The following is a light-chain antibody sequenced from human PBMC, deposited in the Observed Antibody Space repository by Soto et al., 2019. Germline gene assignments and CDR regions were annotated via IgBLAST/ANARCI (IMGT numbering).Light chain of an antibody. Sequence: DIVMTQSPDSLAVSLGERATINCRSSQTVLYSSNNKNYLAWYQQKPGQPPNLLIYWASTRESGVPDRFSGSGSGTDFTLTISSLQAEDLAVYYCQQYYSTPLTFGGGTKVEIK. V-gene: IGKV4-1*01. CDR1: QTVLYSSNNKNY. CDR2: WAS. CDR3: QQYYSTPLT. J-gene: IGKJ4*01.